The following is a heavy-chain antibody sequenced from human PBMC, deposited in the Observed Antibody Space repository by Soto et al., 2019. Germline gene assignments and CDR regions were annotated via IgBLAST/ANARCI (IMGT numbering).Heavy chain of an antibody. CDR2: INAGNGNT. D-gene: IGHD3-9*01. CDR3: ARDLLRYFDWPSFDY. J-gene: IGHJ4*02. V-gene: IGHV1-3*01. Sequence: GASVKVSCKASGDTFSSHALSWVRQAPGQRLEWMGWINAGNGNTKYSQKFQGRVTITRDTSASTAYMELSSPRSEDTAVYYCARDLLRYFDWPSFDYWGQGTLVTVSS. CDR1: GDTFSSHA.